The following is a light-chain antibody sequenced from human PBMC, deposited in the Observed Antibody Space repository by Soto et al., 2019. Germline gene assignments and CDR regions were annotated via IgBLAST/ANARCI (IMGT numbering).Light chain of an antibody. J-gene: IGKJ4*01. CDR1: QSVSSY. CDR2: DAS. CDR3: QQRSNWPLT. Sequence: EIVLTQSPATQSLSPGERATLSCRASQSVSSYLAWYQQKPGQAPRLLIYDASNRATGIPARFSGSGSGTDFTLTISSLEPEHFAVYYCQQRSNWPLTFGGGTKVEIK. V-gene: IGKV3-11*01.